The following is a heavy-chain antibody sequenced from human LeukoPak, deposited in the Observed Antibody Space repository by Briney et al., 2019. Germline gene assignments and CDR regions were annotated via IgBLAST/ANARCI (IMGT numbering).Heavy chain of an antibody. V-gene: IGHV4-39*01. CDR3: ASPYFDF. CDR2: MYYSGST. CDR1: GGSISSGNYY. Sequence: PSETPSLTCTVSGGSISSGNYYWAWIRQPPGKGLEWIGSMYYSGSTYYNPSLKSRVTISVDTSKNQFSLKLSSVTATDTAVYYCASPYFDFWGQGTLVTVSS. J-gene: IGHJ4*02.